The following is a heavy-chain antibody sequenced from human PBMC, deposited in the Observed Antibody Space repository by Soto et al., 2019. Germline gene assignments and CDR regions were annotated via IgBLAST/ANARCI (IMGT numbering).Heavy chain of an antibody. CDR3: ASGGDSSSWYSVDY. D-gene: IGHD6-13*01. CDR2: IYHSGST. J-gene: IGHJ4*02. CDR1: GGTIISGGYF. Sequence: SENLSLPHAVSGGTIISGGYFLSLIRQPPGKGLEWIGYIYHSGSTYYNPSLKSRVTISVDRSKNQFSLKLSSVTAADTAVYYCASGGDSSSWYSVDYWGQGTLVTVSS. V-gene: IGHV4-30-2*01.